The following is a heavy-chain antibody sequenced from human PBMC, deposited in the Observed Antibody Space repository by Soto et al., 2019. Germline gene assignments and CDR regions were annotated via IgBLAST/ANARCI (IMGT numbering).Heavy chain of an antibody. CDR2: IYYSGST. Sequence: SETLSLTCTVSGGSISIYYWRWIRQPPGKGLEWIGYIYYSGSTNYNPSLKSRVTISVDTSKNQFSLKLSFVTAADTAVYYCASGWAGEFDYWGQGTLVPFS. CDR3: ASGWAGEFDY. CDR1: GGSISIYY. V-gene: IGHV4-59*01. J-gene: IGHJ4*02. D-gene: IGHD1-26*01.